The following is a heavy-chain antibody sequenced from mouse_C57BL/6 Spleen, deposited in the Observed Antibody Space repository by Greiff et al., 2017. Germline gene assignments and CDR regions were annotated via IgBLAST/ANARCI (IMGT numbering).Heavy chain of an antibody. CDR1: GYTFTDYE. J-gene: IGHJ2*01. CDR2: IDPETGGT. Sequence: QVQLKQSGAELVRPGASVTLSCKASGYTFTDYEMHWVKQTPVHGLEWIGAIDPETGGTAYNQKFKGKAILTADKSSSTAYMELRSLTSEDSAVYYCTTIYYGNHYFDYWGQGTTLTVSS. CDR3: TTIYYGNHYFDY. V-gene: IGHV1-15*01. D-gene: IGHD2-1*01.